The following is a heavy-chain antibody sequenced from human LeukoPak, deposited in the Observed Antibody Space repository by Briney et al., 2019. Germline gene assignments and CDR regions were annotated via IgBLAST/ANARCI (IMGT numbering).Heavy chain of an antibody. CDR1: GYTLTGYS. Sequence: ASVQVSCKASGYTLTGYSIHWVRQAPGHGLEWMGRINPNSGGTNYAQKFQGRVTMTRDTSISTAYMELRRLRSDDTAVYYCARDVGSYGEDYFDYWGQGTLVTVSS. CDR3: ARDVGSYGEDYFDY. CDR2: INPNSGGT. J-gene: IGHJ4*02. V-gene: IGHV1-2*06. D-gene: IGHD1-26*01.